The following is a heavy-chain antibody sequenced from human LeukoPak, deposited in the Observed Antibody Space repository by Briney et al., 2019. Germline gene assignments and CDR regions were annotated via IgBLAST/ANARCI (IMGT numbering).Heavy chain of an antibody. D-gene: IGHD6-6*01. Sequence: GVSLRLSCAASGFTFSSYAMSWVRQAPGKGLEWVSAISGSGGSTYYADSVKGRFTISRDNSKNTLYLQMNSLRAEDTAVYYCAKLISSSSYFDYWGQGTLVTVSS. V-gene: IGHV3-23*01. CDR3: AKLISSSSYFDY. CDR2: ISGSGGST. CDR1: GFTFSSYA. J-gene: IGHJ4*02.